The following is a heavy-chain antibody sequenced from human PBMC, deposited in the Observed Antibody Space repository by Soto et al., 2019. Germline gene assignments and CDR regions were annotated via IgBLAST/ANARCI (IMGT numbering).Heavy chain of an antibody. CDR2: IVVGSGNT. D-gene: IGHD1-26*01. CDR3: AAEGGSYELSLTFDR. Sequence: QMQLVQSGPEVKKPGTSVKVSCKASGFTFTSSAVQWVRQARGQRLEWIGWIVVGSGNTNYAQKFQERVTITRDMSTTRANMDGSSLRPEDRAVDSGAAEGGSYELSLTFDRWARGTLV. V-gene: IGHV1-58*01. J-gene: IGHJ5*02. CDR1: GFTFTSSA.